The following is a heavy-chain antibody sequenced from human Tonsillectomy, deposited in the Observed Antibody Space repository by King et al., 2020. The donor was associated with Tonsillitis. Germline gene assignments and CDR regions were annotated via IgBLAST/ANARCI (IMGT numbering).Heavy chain of an antibody. D-gene: IGHD3-22*01. CDR3: ARDNDDADDYDSRNYL. CDR2: ISAYYGKT. CDR1: GYIFSDYG. V-gene: IGHV1-18*01. Sequence: QLVQSGVDVKKPGASVKVSCKASGYIFSDYGIFWVRQAPGQGLEWMGWISAYYGKTLYAQKFRDRFTMTIDRSTNTAYMELRSLRSDDTAVYYCARDNDDADDYDSRNYLWGQGSPVTV. J-gene: IGHJ5*02.